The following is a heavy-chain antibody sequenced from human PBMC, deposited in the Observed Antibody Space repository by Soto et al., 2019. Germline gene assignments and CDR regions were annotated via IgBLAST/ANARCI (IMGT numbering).Heavy chain of an antibody. CDR3: ARVHYYDSSGYQNYYGMDV. Sequence: PGGALRLSCAASGFTFSSYAMHWVRQAPGKGLEWVAVISYDGSNKYYADSVKGRFTISRDNSKNTLYLQMNSLRAEDTAVYYCARVHYYDSSGYQNYYGMDVWGQGTTVTVSS. D-gene: IGHD3-22*01. J-gene: IGHJ6*02. CDR2: ISYDGSNK. V-gene: IGHV3-30-3*01. CDR1: GFTFSSYA.